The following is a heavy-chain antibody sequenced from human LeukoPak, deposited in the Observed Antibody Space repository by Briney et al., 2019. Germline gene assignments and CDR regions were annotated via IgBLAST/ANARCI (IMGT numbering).Heavy chain of an antibody. V-gene: IGHV3-9*01. CDR2: ISWNSGSI. Sequence: GGSLRLSCAASGFTFDDYAMHWVRQAPGKGLEWVSGISWNSGSIGYADSVKGRFTISRDNAKNSLYLQMNNLRAEDTALYYCAKALKVPAEYYFDYWGQGTLVTVSS. J-gene: IGHJ4*02. CDR3: AKALKVPAEYYFDY. D-gene: IGHD2-2*01. CDR1: GFTFDDYA.